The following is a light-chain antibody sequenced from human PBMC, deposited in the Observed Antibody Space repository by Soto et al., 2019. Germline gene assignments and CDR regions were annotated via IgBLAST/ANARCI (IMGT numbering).Light chain of an antibody. J-gene: IGKJ2*01. V-gene: IGKV3-15*01. Sequence: DIVMTQSPVALSVSPGESAALSCRASQSVGRNFAWYQQRPGQAPRVLIYGTSTRATGVPARFSGSGSGTDFPLTISSLQSEDFAVYSCHQYNKWPYTFGQGPMLEIK. CDR3: HQYNKWPYT. CDR1: QSVGRN. CDR2: GTS.